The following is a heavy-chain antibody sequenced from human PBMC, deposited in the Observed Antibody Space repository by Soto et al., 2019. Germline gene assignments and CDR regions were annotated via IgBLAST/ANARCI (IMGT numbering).Heavy chain of an antibody. D-gene: IGHD1-1*01. V-gene: IGHV5-51*01. CDR2: IYPGDSNI. Sequence: EVQLVQSGAEVKKPGESLKISCKASGYSFSTYWIAWVRQVAGKGLEWIGVIYPGDSNIRYSPSFQGQVTISADKSITTAYLQWSSLKASDTAIYYCARHGGESRSSYNYMQRWGQGTPVTVSS. CDR1: GYSFSTYW. J-gene: IGHJ1*01. CDR3: ARHGGESRSSYNYMQR.